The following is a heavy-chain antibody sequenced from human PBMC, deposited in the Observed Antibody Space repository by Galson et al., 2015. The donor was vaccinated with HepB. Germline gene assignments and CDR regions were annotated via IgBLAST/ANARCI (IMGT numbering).Heavy chain of an antibody. J-gene: IGHJ3*02. Sequence: ETLSLTCTVSGGSISSYYWSWIRQPPGKGLEWIGYIYNSGCTNYNPSLKSRVTISVDTAKNQFSLKLRSVTAADTAVYYCTRDMRPFTSGWRAFDIWGQGTMVTVSS. D-gene: IGHD6-19*01. CDR3: TRDMRPFTSGWRAFDI. CDR1: GGSISSYY. V-gene: IGHV4-59*01. CDR2: IYNSGCT.